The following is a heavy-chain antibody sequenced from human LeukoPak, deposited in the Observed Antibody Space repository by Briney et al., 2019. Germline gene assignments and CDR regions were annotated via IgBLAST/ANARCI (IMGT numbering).Heavy chain of an antibody. CDR1: GFTFSSYG. V-gene: IGHV3-30*18. Sequence: GGSLRLSCAASGFTFSSYGMHWVRQAPGKGLEWVAVISYDGSNKYYADSVKGRFTISRDNSKNTPYLQMNSLRAEDTAVYYCAKSSREVVNWGQGTLVTVSS. J-gene: IGHJ4*02. CDR3: AKSSREVVN. D-gene: IGHD3-22*01. CDR2: ISYDGSNK.